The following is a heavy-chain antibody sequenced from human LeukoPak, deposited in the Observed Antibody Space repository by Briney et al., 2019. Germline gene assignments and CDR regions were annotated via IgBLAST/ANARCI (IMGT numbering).Heavy chain of an antibody. Sequence: ASVKVSCKASGYTFTGYYMHWVRQAPGQGLEWMGWINPNSGGTNYAQKFQGRVHMTRDTSISTAYMELSRLRSDDTAVYHCARDLWSGRVDYWGQGTLVTVSS. CDR2: INPNSGGT. V-gene: IGHV1-2*02. D-gene: IGHD3-3*01. CDR3: ARDLWSGRVDY. J-gene: IGHJ4*02. CDR1: GYTFTGYY.